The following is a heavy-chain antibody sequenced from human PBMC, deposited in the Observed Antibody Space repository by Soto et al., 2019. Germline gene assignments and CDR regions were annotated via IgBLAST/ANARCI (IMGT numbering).Heavy chain of an antibody. D-gene: IGHD1-26*01. J-gene: IGHJ3*02. V-gene: IGHV6-1*01. Sequence: PSQTLSLTCAISGDSFSSNSAALNWIRQSPSRGLEWLGRTYYRSKWYNDYAVSVKSRITINPDTSKNQFSLQLNSVTPEDTAVYYCAVEVREDDAFDIWGQGTMVTVSS. CDR2: TYYRSKWYN. CDR3: AVEVREDDAFDI. CDR1: GDSFSSNSAA.